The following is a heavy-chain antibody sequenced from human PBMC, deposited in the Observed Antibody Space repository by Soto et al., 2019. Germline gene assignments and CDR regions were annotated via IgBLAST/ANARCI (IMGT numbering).Heavy chain of an antibody. CDR2: IYYSGST. CDR3: VLTSRSEYYYYMDV. D-gene: IGHD1-20*01. V-gene: IGHV4-31*03. Sequence: QVQLQESGPGLVKPSQTLSLTCTVSGGSISSGGYYWSWIRQHPGKGLEWIGYIYYSGSTYYNPSLKSRVTISVDTSKNQFSLKLSSVTAADTAVYYCVLTSRSEYYYYMDVWGKGTTVTVSS. J-gene: IGHJ6*03. CDR1: GGSISSGGYY.